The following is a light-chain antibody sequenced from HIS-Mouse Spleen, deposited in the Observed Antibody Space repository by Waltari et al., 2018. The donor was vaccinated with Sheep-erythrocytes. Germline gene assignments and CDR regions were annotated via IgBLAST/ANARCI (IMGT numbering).Light chain of an antibody. CDR1: QSLLHSNGYYY. CDR2: LGA. V-gene: IGKV2-28*01. Sequence: DIVMTQSPLSLPVTPGAPAPISCRSSQSLLHSNGYYYLDWYLQKPGQSPQLLIYLGANRASGVPDRFSGSGSGTDYTLKISRVEAEDVGVYYCMQALQTPLTFGGGTKVEIK. CDR3: MQALQTPLT. J-gene: IGKJ4*01.